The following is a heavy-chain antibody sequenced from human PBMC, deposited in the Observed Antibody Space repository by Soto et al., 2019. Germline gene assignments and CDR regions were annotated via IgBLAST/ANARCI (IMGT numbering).Heavy chain of an antibody. D-gene: IGHD1-1*01. CDR1: GGSISSDY. V-gene: IGHV4-59*01. CDR3: ARVMGTQNRDYYYMDV. Sequence: QVQLQEAGPGLVKPSETLSLSCTISGGSISSDYWTWIRQPPGKGLEWIGYIHYSGSTNYNPSLKSRVTISVDTSKNQFSLKQSSVTAADTAVYYCARVMGTQNRDYYYMDVWGKGTTVNVSS. J-gene: IGHJ6*03. CDR2: IHYSGST.